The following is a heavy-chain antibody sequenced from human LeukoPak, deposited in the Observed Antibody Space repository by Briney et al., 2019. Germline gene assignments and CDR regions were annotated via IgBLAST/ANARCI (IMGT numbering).Heavy chain of an antibody. D-gene: IGHD1-26*01. CDR3: ARVGNRVKPFDY. V-gene: IGHV4-39*07. J-gene: IGHJ4*02. Sequence: SETLSLTCTVSGGSISSSSYYWGWIRQPPGKGLEWIGSIYYSGSTYYNPSLKSRVTISVDTSKNQFSLKLSSVTAADTAVYYCARVGNRVKPFDYWGQGTLVTVSS. CDR2: IYYSGST. CDR1: GGSISSSSYY.